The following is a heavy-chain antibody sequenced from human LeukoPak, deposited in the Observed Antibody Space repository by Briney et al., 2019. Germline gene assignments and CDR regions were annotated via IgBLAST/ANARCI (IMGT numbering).Heavy chain of an antibody. CDR3: AREMGDGYNYGY. V-gene: IGHV3-74*01. CDR1: GFTFDDYA. J-gene: IGHJ4*02. D-gene: IGHD5-24*01. CDR2: INSDGSST. Sequence: GGSLRLSCAASGFTFDDYAMHWVRQAPGKGLVWVSRINSDGSSTSYADSVKGRFTISRDNAKNTLYLQMNSLRAEDTAVYYCAREMGDGYNYGYWGQGTLVTVSS.